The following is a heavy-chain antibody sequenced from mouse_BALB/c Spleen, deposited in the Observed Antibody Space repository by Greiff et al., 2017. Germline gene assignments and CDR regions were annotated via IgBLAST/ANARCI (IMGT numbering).Heavy chain of an antibody. CDR3: YPDSVKGRFTISRDNAKNTLYLQMSSLKSEDTAMYYCTRDQGESNWDYFDY. J-gene: IGHJ2*01. V-gene: IGHV5-4*02. Sequence: EVHLVESGGGLVKPGGSLKLSCAASGFTFSDYYMYWVRQTPEKRLEWVATISDGGSYTYYPDSVTGRFTISRDNAKNNLYLQMSSLNISSGGSYTYYPDSVKGRFTISRDNAKNTLYLQMSSLKSEDTAMYYCTRDQGESNWDYFDYWGQGTTLTVSS. CDR1: GFTFSDYY. D-gene: IGHD1-1*02. CDR2: ISDGGSYT.